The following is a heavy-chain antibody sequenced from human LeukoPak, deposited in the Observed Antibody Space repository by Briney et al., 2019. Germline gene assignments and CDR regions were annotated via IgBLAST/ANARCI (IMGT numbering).Heavy chain of an antibody. D-gene: IGHD3-10*01. CDR1: GFIFSTYA. V-gene: IGHV3-23*01. Sequence: GGSLRLSCAASGFIFSTYAMSWVRQAPGNGLEWVSAISGSGGSTYYADSVKGRFTISRDNSKNTLYLQMNSLRAEDTAVYYCAKDPSAYYYGSGSYDYWGQGTLVTVSS. J-gene: IGHJ4*02. CDR3: AKDPSAYYYGSGSYDY. CDR2: ISGSGGST.